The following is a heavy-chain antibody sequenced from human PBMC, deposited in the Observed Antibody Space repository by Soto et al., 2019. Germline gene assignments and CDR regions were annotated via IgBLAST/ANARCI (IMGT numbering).Heavy chain of an antibody. V-gene: IGHV1-46*01. CDR2: INPDTGTT. CDR1: GFTFTHYY. D-gene: IGHD2-21*01. CDR3: ANCPIYGGDSYFAY. Sequence: QVQLVQSGAEVRKPGASVKLSCQASGFTFTHYYIHWVRQAPGQGLEWLGIINPDTGTTSYAQTFQGRVTLTTDTSASTVYLELSGLAAEVTAVYYCANCPIYGGDSYFAYWGQGTLVTVSS. J-gene: IGHJ4*02.